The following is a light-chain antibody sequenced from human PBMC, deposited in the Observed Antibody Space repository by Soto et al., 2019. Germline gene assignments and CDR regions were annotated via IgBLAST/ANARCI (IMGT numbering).Light chain of an antibody. CDR2: QDR. CDR1: KLGDKY. V-gene: IGLV3-1*01. J-gene: IGLJ2*01. Sequence: SYELTQPPSVSVSPGQTATITCSGDKLGDKYVCWYQQKPGQSPLLVIYQDRKRPSGIPERFSGSNSGNTATLTISGTQAMYEADYYCQAWDNSPHVVFGGGTKVTVL. CDR3: QAWDNSPHVV.